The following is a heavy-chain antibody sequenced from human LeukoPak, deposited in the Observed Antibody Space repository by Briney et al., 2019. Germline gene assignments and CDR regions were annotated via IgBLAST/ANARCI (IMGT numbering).Heavy chain of an antibody. CDR1: GLTFSNYA. CDR3: AKKGGDDHGSGTYLAFDY. J-gene: IGHJ4*02. D-gene: IGHD3-10*01. Sequence: GGSLRLSCAASGLTFSNYAMSWVRQAPGRGLEWVSAITGNGGNTHYADSVKGRFTISRDNSKNTVYLQMNSLRAEDTAIYYCAKKGGDDHGSGTYLAFDYWGQGTLVTVSS. CDR2: ITGNGGNT. V-gene: IGHV3-23*01.